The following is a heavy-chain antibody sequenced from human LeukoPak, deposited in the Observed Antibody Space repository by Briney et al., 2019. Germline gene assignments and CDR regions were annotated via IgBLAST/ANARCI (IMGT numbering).Heavy chain of an antibody. CDR3: AKVGWQWELLGYFDY. CDR2: ISWNSGSI. V-gene: IGHV3-9*01. J-gene: IGHJ4*02. CDR1: GFTFDDYA. D-gene: IGHD1-26*01. Sequence: GGSLRLSCAASGFTFDDYAMHWVRQAPGKGLEWVSGISWNSGSIGYADSVKGRFTISRDNAKNSLHLQMNSLRAEDTALYYCAKVGWQWELLGYFDYWGQGTLVTVSS.